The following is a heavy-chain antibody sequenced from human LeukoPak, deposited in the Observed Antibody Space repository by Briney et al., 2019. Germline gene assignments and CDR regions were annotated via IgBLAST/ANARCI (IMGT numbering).Heavy chain of an antibody. V-gene: IGHV3-20*04. J-gene: IGHJ6*03. CDR2: INWNGGRT. Sequence: GGSLRFSCAASGFTFDDYGMSWVRQAPGKGLEWVSGINWNGGRTGYADSVKGRFTISRDNAKNSLYLQMNSLRAEDTALYYCARDLAGAPRPRYYYSYMDVWGKGTTVAVSS. CDR1: GFTFDDYG. D-gene: IGHD6-6*01. CDR3: ARDLAGAPRPRYYYSYMDV.